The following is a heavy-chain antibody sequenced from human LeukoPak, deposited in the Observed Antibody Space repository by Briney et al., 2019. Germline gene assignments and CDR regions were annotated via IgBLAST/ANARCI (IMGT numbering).Heavy chain of an antibody. CDR3: ARGGVGAFFDY. J-gene: IGHJ4*02. Sequence: SETLSLTCTVSGGSIRSYYWSWLRQPPGKGLEWIGEINHSGSTTYNPSLKGRVTISVDTSKNQYSLNLTSVTAADTAIYYCARGGVGAFFDYWGQGTLVTVSS. CDR1: GGSIRSYY. CDR2: INHSGST. V-gene: IGHV4-34*01. D-gene: IGHD1-26*01.